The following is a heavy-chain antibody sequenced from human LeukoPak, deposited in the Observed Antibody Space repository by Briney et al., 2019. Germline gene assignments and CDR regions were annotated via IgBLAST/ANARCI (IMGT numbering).Heavy chain of an antibody. J-gene: IGHJ4*02. CDR2: IWYDGTNK. CDR1: GFIFSSYA. CDR3: ARSFRGHYDSSGYDY. Sequence: GGSLRLSCAASGFIFSSYAMHWVRQAPGKGLEWVAVIWYDGTNKYYADSVTGRFTISRDNAKNSLYLQMNSLRAEDTAVYSCARSFRGHYDSSGYDYWGQGTLVTVSS. D-gene: IGHD3-22*01. V-gene: IGHV3-33*08.